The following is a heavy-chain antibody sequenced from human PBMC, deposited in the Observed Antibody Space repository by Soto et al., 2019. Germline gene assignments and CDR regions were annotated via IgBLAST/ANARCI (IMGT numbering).Heavy chain of an antibody. CDR2: IYWDDDK. CDR1: GFSLSTSGVG. V-gene: IGHV2-5*02. J-gene: IGHJ2*01. D-gene: IGHD3-22*01. Sequence: QITLKESGPTLVKPTQTLTLTCTFSGFSLSTSGVGVGWIRQPPGKALEWLALIYWDDDKRYSPSLRSRLTITKDTSKNQVVLTMTNMDFVDTATDYCAHRIGPGHLDLWGSGHLVTVSS. CDR3: AHRIGPGHLDL.